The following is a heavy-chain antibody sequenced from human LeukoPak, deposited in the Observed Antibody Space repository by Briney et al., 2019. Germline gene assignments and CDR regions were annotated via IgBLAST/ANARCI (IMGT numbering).Heavy chain of an antibody. CDR1: GFTFSSYS. J-gene: IGHJ4*02. CDR3: ARDVCDYDFWSGYYIRENYFHY. D-gene: IGHD3-3*01. V-gene: IGHV3-21*01. CDR2: ISSSGSYI. Sequence: GGSLRLSCAASGFTFSSYSMNCVREAPGRGLEWVSSISSSGSYIYYADSVKGRVTISRDNAKNSLYLQMNSLRAEDTRVYYCARDVCDYDFWSGYYIRENYFHYWGQGTLVTVSS.